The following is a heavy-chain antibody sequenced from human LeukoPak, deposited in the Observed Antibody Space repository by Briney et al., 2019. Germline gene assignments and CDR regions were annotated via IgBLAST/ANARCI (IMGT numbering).Heavy chain of an antibody. J-gene: IGHJ6*02. Sequence: SVKVSCKASGGTFSSYAISWVRQAPGQGLEWMGGVIPIFGTANYAQKFQGRVTITADESTSTAYMELSSLRSEDTAVYYCARALKGQDGYSQMNVWGQGTTVTVSS. D-gene: IGHD5-24*01. CDR1: GGTFSSYA. CDR2: VIPIFGTA. CDR3: ARALKGQDGYSQMNV. V-gene: IGHV1-69*19.